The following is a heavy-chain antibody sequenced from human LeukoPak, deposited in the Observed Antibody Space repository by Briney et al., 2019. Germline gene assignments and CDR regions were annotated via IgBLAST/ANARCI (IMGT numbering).Heavy chain of an antibody. D-gene: IGHD1-26*01. Sequence: GGSLRLSCAASGFTFSSYAMSWVRQAPGKGLEWVSAISGSGGSTCYADSVKGRFTISRDNSKNTLYLQMNSLRAEDTAVYYCAKDVGKWESLHFFDYWGQGTLVTVSS. CDR3: AKDVGKWESLHFFDY. CDR2: ISGSGGST. V-gene: IGHV3-23*01. CDR1: GFTFSSYA. J-gene: IGHJ4*02.